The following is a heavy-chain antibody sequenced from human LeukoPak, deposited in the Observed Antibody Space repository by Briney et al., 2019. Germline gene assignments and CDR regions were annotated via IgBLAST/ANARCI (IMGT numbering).Heavy chain of an antibody. D-gene: IGHD3-22*01. V-gene: IGHV3-23*01. CDR2: ISGSGGST. Sequence: GGSLRLSCAASGFTFSSYAMSWVRQAPGKGLEWVSAISGSGGSTYYAASVKGRFTISRDNSKNTLYLQMNSLRAEDTAVYYCASTDYYDSSGYYSEPFDYWGQGTLVTVSS. CDR3: ASTDYYDSSGYYSEPFDY. J-gene: IGHJ4*02. CDR1: GFTFSSYA.